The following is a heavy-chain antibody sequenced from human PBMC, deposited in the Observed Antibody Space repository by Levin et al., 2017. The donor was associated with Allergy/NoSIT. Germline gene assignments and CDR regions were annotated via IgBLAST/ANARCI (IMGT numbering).Heavy chain of an antibody. CDR1: GGSFSGYY. Sequence: SSETLSLTCAVYGGSFSGYYWSWIRQPPGKGLEWIGEINHSGSTNYNPSLKSRVTISVDTSKNQFSLKLSSVTAADTAVYYCASGPARRPFDYWGQGTLVTVSS. D-gene: IGHD2-2*01. CDR2: INHSGST. J-gene: IGHJ4*02. V-gene: IGHV4-34*01. CDR3: ASGPARRPFDY.